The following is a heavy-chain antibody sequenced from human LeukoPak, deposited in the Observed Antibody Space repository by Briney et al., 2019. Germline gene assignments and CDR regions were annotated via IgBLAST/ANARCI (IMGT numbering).Heavy chain of an antibody. J-gene: IGHJ4*02. CDR1: GGSFSGYY. CDR2: INHSGST. V-gene: IGHV4-34*01. D-gene: IGHD3-16*02. CDR3: ARRSYRRDY. Sequence: SETLSLTCAVYGGSFSGYYWSWIRQHPGKGLEWIGEINHSGSTNYNPSLKSRVTISVDTSKNQFSLKLSSVTAADTAVYYCARRSYRRDYWGQGTLVTVSS.